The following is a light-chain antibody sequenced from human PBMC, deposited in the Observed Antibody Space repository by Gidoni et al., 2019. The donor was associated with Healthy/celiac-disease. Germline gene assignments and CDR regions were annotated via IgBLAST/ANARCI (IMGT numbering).Light chain of an antibody. J-gene: IGKJ4*01. CDR2: DAS. CDR3: QQRSNWPLT. V-gene: IGKV3-11*01. CDR1: QSVSSY. Sequence: EIVLTQSPATLSLSPGESATRSCRASQSVSSYLAWYQQKPGQAPRLLIYDASTRATGIPARFSGSGSGTDFTLTISSLEPEDFAVYYCQQRSNWPLTFGGGTKVEIK.